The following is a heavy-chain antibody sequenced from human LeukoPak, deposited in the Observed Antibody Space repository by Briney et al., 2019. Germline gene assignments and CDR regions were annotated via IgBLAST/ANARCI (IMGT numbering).Heavy chain of an antibody. CDR1: DGSVSTTSYF. D-gene: IGHD2-2*01. CDR3: ARQGVIPANNYYYATDV. CDR2: IYYNGSA. J-gene: IGHJ6*02. V-gene: IGHV4-39*01. Sequence: PSETLSLTCTVSDGSVSTTSYFWAWIRQPPGEGLGWIGNIYYNGSAYYNPSLKSRVTISVDTSRNQFSRRLISVTAADTAVYNCARQGVIPANNYYYATDVCGQGTTVTASS.